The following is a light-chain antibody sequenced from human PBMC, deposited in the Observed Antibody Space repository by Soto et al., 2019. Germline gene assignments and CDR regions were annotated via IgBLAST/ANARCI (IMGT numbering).Light chain of an antibody. J-gene: IGKJ4*01. CDR2: GAS. CDR1: QTVSNTY. CDR3: QQYGALPPT. V-gene: IGKV3-20*01. Sequence: EIVLTQFPGALSLSTGERVTLSCRASQTVSNTYLAWYQQKSGQAPKFLIYGASNRATGIPDRFSGSGSGTDLTLPISRLEPEDFAVYYCQQYGALPPTFGGGTTVEIK.